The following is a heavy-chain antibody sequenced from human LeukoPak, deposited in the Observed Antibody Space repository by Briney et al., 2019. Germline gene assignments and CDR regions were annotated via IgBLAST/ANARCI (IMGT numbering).Heavy chain of an antibody. J-gene: IGHJ5*02. CDR3: ARQGCSGGSCYSPRALNWFDP. Sequence: SETLSLTCTVSGGSISSSSYYWGWIRQPPGKGLEWIGSIYYSGSTYYNPSLKSRVTLSVDTSKNQFSLKLSSVTAADTAVYYCARQGCSGGSCYSPRALNWFDPWGQGTLVTVSS. D-gene: IGHD2-15*01. V-gene: IGHV4-39*01. CDR1: GGSISSSSYY. CDR2: IYYSGST.